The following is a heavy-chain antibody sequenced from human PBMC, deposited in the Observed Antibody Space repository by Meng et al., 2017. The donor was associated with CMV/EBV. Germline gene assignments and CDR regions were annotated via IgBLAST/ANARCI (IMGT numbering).Heavy chain of an antibody. J-gene: IGHJ4*02. CDR3: AREGDNPFDY. V-gene: IGHV4-30-4*08. D-gene: IGHD2-21*02. CDR1: GGSFSGDYY. Sequence: GPGLSNPSGALSLACAVYGGSFSGDYYWSSIRQPPRKGFEESAYTYYNSSTDYNPPLKSRVTISVDTSNNQFSLKLSSVTAADTAVYYCAREGDNPFDYWGQGTLVTVSS. CDR2: TYYNSST.